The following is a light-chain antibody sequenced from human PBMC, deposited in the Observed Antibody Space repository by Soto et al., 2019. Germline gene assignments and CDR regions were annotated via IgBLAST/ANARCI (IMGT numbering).Light chain of an antibody. CDR3: AAWDNSLSGPV. CDR1: SSNIGGHY. J-gene: IGLJ3*02. V-gene: IGLV1-47*01. Sequence: QSVLTQPPSASGTPGQRVTISCSGSSSNIGGHYVYWYQHLPGTAPTLLIYRNNQRPSGVPDRFSGSKSDTSASLAISGLRSEDEGDYYCAAWDNSLSGPVFGGGTQLTVL. CDR2: RNN.